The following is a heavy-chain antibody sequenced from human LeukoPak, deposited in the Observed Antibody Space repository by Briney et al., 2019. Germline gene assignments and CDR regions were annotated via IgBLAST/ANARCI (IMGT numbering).Heavy chain of an antibody. Sequence: SETLSLTCTVSGGSISSYYWNWIRQPAGKGLEWIGRIYPSGSTNYNPSLKSRVTISIDTSKNQFSLKLSSVTAADTAVYYCAVPEIRGEASWGQGTLVTVSS. CDR3: AVPEIRGEAS. V-gene: IGHV4-4*07. D-gene: IGHD3-10*01. CDR2: IYPSGST. CDR1: GGSISSYY. J-gene: IGHJ5*02.